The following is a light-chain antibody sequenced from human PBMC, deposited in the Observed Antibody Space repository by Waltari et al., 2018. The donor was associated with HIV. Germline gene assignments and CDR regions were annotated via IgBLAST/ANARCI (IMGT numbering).Light chain of an antibody. CDR2: GVN. CDR1: SRYVNNYNY. V-gene: IGLV2-11*01. Sequence: QSALTQPRSVSGSPGQSVTISCTGTSRYVNNYNYVSWYQHHPGEAPKLVIFGVNKRPSVVPYRFSCSISGIMASLTISWLQAVYEGHYYCCSYAVSIIHCVFGGGIMLTVL. J-gene: IGLJ3*02. CDR3: CSYAVSIIHCV.